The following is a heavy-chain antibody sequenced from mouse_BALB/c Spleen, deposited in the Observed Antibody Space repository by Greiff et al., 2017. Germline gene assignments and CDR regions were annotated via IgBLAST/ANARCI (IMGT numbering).Heavy chain of an antibody. CDR3: ARNCGRYDGYAMDY. CDR1: GFSLTSYG. Sequence: VQLVESGPGLVQPSQSLSITCTVSGFSLTSYGVHWVRQSPGKGLEWLGVIWSGGSTDYNAAFISRLSISKDNSKSQVFFKMNSLQADDTAIYYCARNCGRYDGYAMDYWGQGTSVTVSS. D-gene: IGHD2-14*01. CDR2: IWSGGST. J-gene: IGHJ4*01. V-gene: IGHV2-4-1*01.